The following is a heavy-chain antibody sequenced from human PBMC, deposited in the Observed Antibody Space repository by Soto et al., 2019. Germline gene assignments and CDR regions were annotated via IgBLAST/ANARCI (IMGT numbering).Heavy chain of an antibody. J-gene: IGHJ4*02. Sequence: GGSLSLSCAASWFTFTNAWMSWVRQAPGKGLEWVAVISYDGSNKYYADSVKGRFTISRDNSKNTLYLQMNSLRAEDTAVYYCAKIGYSYVLYAGRLAPKYWGQGTLVTVSS. V-gene: IGHV3-30*18. D-gene: IGHD5-18*01. CDR2: ISYDGSNK. CDR3: AKIGYSYVLYAGRLAPKY. CDR1: WFTFTNAW.